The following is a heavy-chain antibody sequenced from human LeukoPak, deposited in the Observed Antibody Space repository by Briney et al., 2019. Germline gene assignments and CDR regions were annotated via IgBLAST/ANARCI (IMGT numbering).Heavy chain of an antibody. J-gene: IGHJ4*02. CDR3: TTITMILVHEDY. Sequence: GGSLRLSCAASGFTFTNAWMSWVRQAPGKGLERVGLIKSKTDGSTTDYAAPVKDRFSISRDDSKNTLYLQMNSLKTEDTAVYYCTTITMILVHEDYWGQGTLVTVSS. CDR1: GFTFTNAW. D-gene: IGHD3-22*01. V-gene: IGHV3-15*01. CDR2: IKSKTDGSTT.